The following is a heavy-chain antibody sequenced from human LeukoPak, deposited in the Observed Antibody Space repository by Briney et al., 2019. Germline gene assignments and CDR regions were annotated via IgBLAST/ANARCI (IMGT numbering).Heavy chain of an antibody. CDR3: ARAGGRYCSSTSCYFDY. Sequence: PGGSLRLSCAASGFTFSSYSMNWVRQAPGKGLEWVSSISSSSSYIYYADSVKGRFTISRDNAKNSLYLQMNSLRAEDTAVYYCARAGGRYCSSTSCYFDYWGQGTLVTVSS. D-gene: IGHD2-2*01. J-gene: IGHJ4*02. CDR1: GFTFSSYS. V-gene: IGHV3-21*01. CDR2: ISSSSSYI.